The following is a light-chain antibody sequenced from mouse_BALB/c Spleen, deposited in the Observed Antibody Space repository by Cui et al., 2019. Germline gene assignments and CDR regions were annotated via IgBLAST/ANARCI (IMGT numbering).Light chain of an antibody. Sequence: DIQMTQSPAPLSVSVGETVTITCRESENIYSNLAWYQQKQGKSPQLLVYAATNLADGVPSRFSGSGSGTQYSLKINSLQFEDFGSYYCQRFWGTPLYTFGGGTKLEIK. CDR3: QRFWGTPLYT. CDR2: AAT. J-gene: IGKJ2*01. V-gene: IGKV12-46*01. CDR1: ENIYSN.